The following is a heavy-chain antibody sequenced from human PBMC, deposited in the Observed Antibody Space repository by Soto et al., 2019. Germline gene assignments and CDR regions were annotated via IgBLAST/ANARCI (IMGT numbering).Heavy chain of an antibody. D-gene: IGHD3-3*01. J-gene: IGHJ6*01. V-gene: IGHV3-30-3*01. Sequence: WGSLRLSCAASGFTFSSYAMHGVRQAPGKGLEWVAVISYDGSNKYYADSVKGRFTISRDNSKNTLYLQMNSLRAEDTAVYYCAGARSGYYLRPYYYYGMDVWGQGTTVTVSS. CDR1: GFTFSSYA. CDR3: AGARSGYYLRPYYYYGMDV. CDR2: ISYDGSNK.